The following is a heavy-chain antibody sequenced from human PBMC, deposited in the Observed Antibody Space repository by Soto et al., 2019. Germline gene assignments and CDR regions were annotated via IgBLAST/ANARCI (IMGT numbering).Heavy chain of an antibody. V-gene: IGHV3-53*01. J-gene: IGHJ6*02. CDR3: ARAHATAMAPGMDV. CDR1: GVTVSSHY. D-gene: IGHD5-18*01. CDR2: IYSGGST. Sequence: PGGSLRLSCAASGVTVSSHYMSWVRQAPGKGLEWVSVIYSGGSTYYADSVKGRFTISRDNSKNTLYLQMNSLRAEDTAVYYCARAHATAMAPGMDVXGXGTTVTVSS.